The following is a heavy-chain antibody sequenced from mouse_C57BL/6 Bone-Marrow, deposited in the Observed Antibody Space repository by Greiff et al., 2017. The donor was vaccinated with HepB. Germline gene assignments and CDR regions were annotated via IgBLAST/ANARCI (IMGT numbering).Heavy chain of an antibody. Sequence: EVKLMESGPGLVKPSPSLSLSCSASGYSITSGYYWNWIRQFPGNKLEWMGYISYDGSNNYNPSLKNRVSITRDTSKNHIFLKLKSVTTEDTATYDYARGGYYDYEDYFDYWGQGTTLTVSS. J-gene: IGHJ2*01. CDR1: GYSITSGYY. D-gene: IGHD2-4*01. CDR2: ISYDGSN. V-gene: IGHV3-6*01. CDR3: ARGGYYDYEDYFDY.